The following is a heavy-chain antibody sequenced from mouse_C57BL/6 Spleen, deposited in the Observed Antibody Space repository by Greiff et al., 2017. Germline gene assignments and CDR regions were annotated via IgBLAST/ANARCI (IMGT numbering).Heavy chain of an antibody. D-gene: IGHD1-1*01. CDR1: GYTFTSYW. Sequence: QVQLQQPGAELVRPGSSVKLSCKASGYTFTSYWMHWVKQRPIQGLEWIGNIDPSDSETHYNQKFKDKATLTVDKSSSTAYMQLSSLTSEDSAVYYCARHYGSSYRYFDVWGTGTTGTVSA. V-gene: IGHV1-52*01. J-gene: IGHJ1*03. CDR3: ARHYGSSYRYFDV. CDR2: IDPSDSET.